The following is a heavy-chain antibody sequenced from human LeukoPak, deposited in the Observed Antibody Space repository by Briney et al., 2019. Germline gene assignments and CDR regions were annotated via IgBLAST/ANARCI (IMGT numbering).Heavy chain of an antibody. Sequence: SETLSXTXAVSGGSISSTNWWSWVRQPPGKGLEWIGEIYHSGSTNYNPSLKSRVIISVDKSKNQFSLKLSSVTAANTAVYYCARITLGLYYFDYWGQGTLVTVSS. CDR2: IYHSGST. V-gene: IGHV4-4*02. CDR3: ARITLGLYYFDY. J-gene: IGHJ4*02. D-gene: IGHD3-10*01. CDR1: GGSISSTNW.